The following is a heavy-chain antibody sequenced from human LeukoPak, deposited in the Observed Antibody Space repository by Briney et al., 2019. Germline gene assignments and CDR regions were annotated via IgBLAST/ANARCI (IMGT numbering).Heavy chain of an antibody. CDR2: ISGSGGST. V-gene: IGHV3-23*01. J-gene: IGHJ3*02. CDR1: GFTFSSYA. CDR3: TRLLTEYSGSYRGALDI. D-gene: IGHD1-26*01. Sequence: GGSLRLSCAASGFTFSSYAMSWVRQAPGKGLEWVSAISGSGGSTYYADSVKGRFTISRDNSKNTLYLQMNSLRAEDTAIYYCTRLLTEYSGSYRGALDIWGQGTMVTVSS.